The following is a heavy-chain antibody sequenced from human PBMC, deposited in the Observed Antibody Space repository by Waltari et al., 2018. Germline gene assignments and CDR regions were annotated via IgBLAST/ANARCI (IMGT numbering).Heavy chain of an antibody. D-gene: IGHD3-10*01. CDR2: ISSSSSYI. CDR1: GFTFSSYS. V-gene: IGHV3-21*01. J-gene: IGHJ6*03. CDR3: ASQGSGSYYYYHYYMDV. Sequence: EVQLVESGGGLVKPGGSLRLSCAASGFTFSSYSMNWVRQAPGKGLEWVSSISSSSSYIYYADSVKGRFTISRDNAKNSLYLQMNSLRAEDTAVYYCASQGSGSYYYYHYYMDVWGKGTTVTVSS.